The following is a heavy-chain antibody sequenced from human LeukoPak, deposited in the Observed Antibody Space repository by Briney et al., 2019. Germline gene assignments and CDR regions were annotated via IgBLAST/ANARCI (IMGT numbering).Heavy chain of an antibody. V-gene: IGHV1-2*06. CDR3: ARDYCSSTSCLFDY. CDR1: GYTFTGYH. Sequence: ASVKVSCKASGYTFTGYHMHWVRQAPGQWLEWMGRINLNSGDTNYAQKFHGRVTMTRDTSISTAYMELSRLRSDDTAVYYCARDYCSSTSCLFDYWGQGTLVTVSS. J-gene: IGHJ4*02. D-gene: IGHD2-2*01. CDR2: INLNSGDT.